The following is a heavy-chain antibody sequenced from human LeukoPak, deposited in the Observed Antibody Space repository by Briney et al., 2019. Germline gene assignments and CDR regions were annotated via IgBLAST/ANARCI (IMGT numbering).Heavy chain of an antibody. D-gene: IGHD3-22*01. J-gene: IGHJ3*02. Sequence: SETLSLTCAVYGGSFSGYYWSWIRQPPGKGLEWIGYIYYSGSTYYNPSLKSRVTISVDTSKNQFSLKLSSVTAADTAVYYCAREGKYYYDSSGTTGAFDIWGQGTMVTVSS. CDR2: IYYSGST. V-gene: IGHV4-34*09. CDR1: GGSFSGYY. CDR3: AREGKYYYDSSGTTGAFDI.